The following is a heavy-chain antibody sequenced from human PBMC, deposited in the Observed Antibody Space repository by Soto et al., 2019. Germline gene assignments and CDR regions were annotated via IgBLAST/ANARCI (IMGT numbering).Heavy chain of an antibody. CDR3: TRGYGAYFRDY. CDR1: GFTFSGSA. J-gene: IGHJ4*02. V-gene: IGHV3-73*01. Sequence: EVQLVESGGGLVQPGGSLKLSCAVSGFTFSGSAMHWVRQASGKGLEWVGRIRSKTNSYATAYAASVKGRFTISRDDSKKTAYLQMNSLKTEDTSVYFCTRGYGAYFRDYWGQGTLVTVSS. CDR2: IRSKTNSYAT. D-gene: IGHD4-17*01.